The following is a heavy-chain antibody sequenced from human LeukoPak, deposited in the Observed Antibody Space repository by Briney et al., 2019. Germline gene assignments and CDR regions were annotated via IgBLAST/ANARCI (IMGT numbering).Heavy chain of an antibody. D-gene: IGHD6-13*01. V-gene: IGHV4-59*08. CDR1: GGSISSYY. CDR2: IYYSGST. CDR3: ARHDRRRSSSWYYGMDV. J-gene: IGHJ6*02. Sequence: SETLSLTCTVSGGSISSYYWSWIRQPPGKGLEWIGYIYYSGSTNYNPSLKSRVTISVDTSKNQFSLKLSSVTAADTAVYYCARHDRRRSSSWYYGMDVWGQGTTVTVSS.